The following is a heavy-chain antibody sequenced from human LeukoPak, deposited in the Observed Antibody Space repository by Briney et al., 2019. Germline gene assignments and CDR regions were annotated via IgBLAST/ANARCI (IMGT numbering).Heavy chain of an antibody. Sequence: SETLSLTCTVSGGSISDDYWSWLRQPPGKGLEWIAYIHYGGTTNYNPSLKSRVTISIDKSKNQFSLKLSSVTAADTAVYYCARMTYDPHGVDVWGKGTTVTVSS. V-gene: IGHV4-59*01. CDR3: ARMTYDPHGVDV. CDR2: IHYGGTT. CDR1: GGSISDDY. J-gene: IGHJ6*04. D-gene: IGHD5-12*01.